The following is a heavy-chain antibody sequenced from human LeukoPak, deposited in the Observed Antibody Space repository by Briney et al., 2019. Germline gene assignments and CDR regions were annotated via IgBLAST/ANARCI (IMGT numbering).Heavy chain of an antibody. CDR1: GDSVSSNSAG. J-gene: IGHJ6*02. CDR2: TYYRSKWSN. V-gene: IGHV6-1*01. D-gene: IGHD2-21*02. Sequence: SQTLSLTCAISGDSVSSNSAGWNWIRQSPSRGLEWLGRTYYRSKWSNDCAVSVKSRITINPDTSKNQFSLQLSSVTPEDTAVYFRVRRVTGYGMDVWGQGTTVTVSS. CDR3: VRRVTGYGMDV.